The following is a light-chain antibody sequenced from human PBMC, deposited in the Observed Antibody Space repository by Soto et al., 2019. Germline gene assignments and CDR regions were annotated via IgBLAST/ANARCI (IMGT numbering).Light chain of an antibody. V-gene: IGLV1-47*01. CDR1: SSNIGSNY. J-gene: IGLJ2*01. Sequence: QLVLTQPPSASGTPGQRVTISCSGSSSNIGSNYVYWYQQLPGTAPKLLIYRNNQRPSGVPDRFSGSKSGTSASLAISGLRSEDEADYYCAAWDDSLVVFGGGTKVIVL. CDR2: RNN. CDR3: AAWDDSLVV.